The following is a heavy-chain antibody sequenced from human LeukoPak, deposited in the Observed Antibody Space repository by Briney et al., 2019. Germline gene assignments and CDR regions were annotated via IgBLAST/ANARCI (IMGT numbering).Heavy chain of an antibody. CDR3: ASYYRYYYGSGSSFDY. V-gene: IGHV4-39*01. CDR1: GGSISSSSYY. Sequence: PSETLSLTCTVSGGSISSSSYYWGWIRQPPGKGLEWIGSIYYSGSTYYNPSLKSRVTISVDTSKNQFSLKLSSVTAADTAVYYCASYYRYYYGSGSSFDYWGQGTLVTVSS. CDR2: IYYSGST. D-gene: IGHD3-10*01. J-gene: IGHJ4*02.